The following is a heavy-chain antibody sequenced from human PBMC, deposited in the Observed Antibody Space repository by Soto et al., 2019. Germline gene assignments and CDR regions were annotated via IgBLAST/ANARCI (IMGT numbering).Heavy chain of an antibody. CDR1: GFTFGSFA. Sequence: QVQLVESGGGVVQPGRSLRLSCAASGFTFGSFAMHWVRQAPGKGLEWVALVSDDGVTKYYAVSVTGRFTISRDNSKNTLYLEMNSLRTDDTAVYYGYSSGWWGQGSLVTVSS. CDR3: YSSGW. CDR2: VSDDGVTK. D-gene: IGHD6-19*01. J-gene: IGHJ4*02. V-gene: IGHV3-30*04.